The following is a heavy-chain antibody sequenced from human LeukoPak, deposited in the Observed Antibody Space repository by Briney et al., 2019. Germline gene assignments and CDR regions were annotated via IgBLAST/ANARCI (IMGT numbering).Heavy chain of an antibody. CDR2: INPNSGGT. V-gene: IGHV1-2*02. CDR3: ARGQGRFDY. J-gene: IGHJ4*02. CDR1: GYTFTVYY. D-gene: IGHD2-15*01. Sequence: GASVKVSCKASGYTFTVYYMHWVRQAPGQGHEWMGWINPNSGGTNYAQKFQGRVTMTRSTSISTAYMELSRLRSDDTAVYYCARGQGRFDYWGQGTLVTVSS.